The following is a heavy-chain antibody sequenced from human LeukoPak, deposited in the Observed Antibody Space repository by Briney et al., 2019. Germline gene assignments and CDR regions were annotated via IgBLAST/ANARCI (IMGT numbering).Heavy chain of an antibody. V-gene: IGHV3-48*04. CDR3: ARRTTVVGPAPFDH. Sequence: GGSLRLSCAASGFTFSSYRMNWVRQAPGKGLEWVSYISSSGSTIYYADSVKGRFTISRDNSKNSLYLQMNSLRAEDTAVYYCARRTTVVGPAPFDHWGQGTLVTVSS. J-gene: IGHJ4*02. D-gene: IGHD4-23*01. CDR1: GFTFSSYR. CDR2: ISSSGSTI.